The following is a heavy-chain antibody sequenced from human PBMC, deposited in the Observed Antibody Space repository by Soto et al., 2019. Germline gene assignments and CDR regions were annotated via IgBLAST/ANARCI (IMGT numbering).Heavy chain of an antibody. Sequence: SVKVSCKASGGTFSSYTISWVRQAPGQGLEWMGRIIPILGIANYAQKFQGRVTIPADKSTSTAYMELSSLRSEDTAVYYCASRIAVAGTDYWGQGTLVTVSS. CDR2: IIPILGIA. CDR1: GGTFSSYT. V-gene: IGHV1-69*02. D-gene: IGHD6-19*01. CDR3: ASRIAVAGTDY. J-gene: IGHJ4*02.